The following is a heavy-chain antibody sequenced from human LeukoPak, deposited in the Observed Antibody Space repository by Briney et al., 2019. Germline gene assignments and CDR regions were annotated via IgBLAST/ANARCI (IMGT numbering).Heavy chain of an antibody. D-gene: IGHD4-17*01. J-gene: IGHJ4*02. CDR1: RFSLSNFW. Sequence: PGGSLRLSCVASRFSLSNFWTIWVRQAPGKGLEWVANINEDGSEKNYVDSVKGRFTISRDNAKNSLYLQMNSLRAEDTAVYYCVRDRSRTTVTRFDSWGQGTLVTVSS. V-gene: IGHV3-7*01. CDR3: VRDRSRTTVTRFDS. CDR2: INEDGSEK.